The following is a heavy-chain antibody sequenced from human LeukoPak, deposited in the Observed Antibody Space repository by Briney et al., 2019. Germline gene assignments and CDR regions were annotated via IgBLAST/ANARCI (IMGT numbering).Heavy chain of an antibody. D-gene: IGHD3-16*01. CDR2: IYSGGST. CDR1: GFTVSSNY. J-gene: IGHJ6*02. Sequence: GGSLRLSCAASGFTVSSNYMSWVRQAPGKGVEWVSVIYSGGSTYYADSVKGRFTISRHNSKNTLYLQMNSLRAEDTAVYYCASTSARPADHYYGLDVWGQGTTVTVSS. CDR3: ASTSARPADHYYGLDV. V-gene: IGHV3-53*04.